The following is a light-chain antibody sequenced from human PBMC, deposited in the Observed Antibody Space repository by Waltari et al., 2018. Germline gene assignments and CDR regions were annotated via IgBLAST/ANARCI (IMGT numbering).Light chain of an antibody. Sequence: DIVMTQSPDSLAVSLGDRATINCKSSQSVLYSSNNKNYLAWHQHKPGQPPKLLLYWASTRESGVPDRFSGSGSGTDFTLTISTLQAEDVAIYYCQQYYSTPYTFGQGTKLESK. J-gene: IGKJ2*01. CDR2: WAS. CDR3: QQYYSTPYT. V-gene: IGKV4-1*01. CDR1: QSVLYSSNNKNY.